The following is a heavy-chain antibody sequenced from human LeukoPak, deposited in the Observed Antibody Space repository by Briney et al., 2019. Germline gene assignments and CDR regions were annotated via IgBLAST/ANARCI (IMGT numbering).Heavy chain of an antibody. Sequence: SETLSLTCTVSGGSISSYYWSWIRQPAGKGLVWIGRIYTSGSTNYNPSLKSRVTMSVDTSKNQFSLKLSSVTAADTAVYYCARVGRGSYLWGAHPGSDAFDIWGQGTMVTVSS. CDR1: GGSISSYY. J-gene: IGHJ3*02. CDR3: ARVGRGSYLWGAHPGSDAFDI. V-gene: IGHV4-4*07. D-gene: IGHD1-26*01. CDR2: IYTSGST.